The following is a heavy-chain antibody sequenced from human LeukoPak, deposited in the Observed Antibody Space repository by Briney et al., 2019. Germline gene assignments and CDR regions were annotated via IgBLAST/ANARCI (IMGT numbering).Heavy chain of an antibody. CDR2: IYHSGST. D-gene: IGHD6-13*01. CDR1: GGSISSGGYY. V-gene: IGHV4-30-2*01. J-gene: IGHJ6*03. CDR3: ARDGDRNSSSWYGLGYYYYYMDV. Sequence: SQTLSLTCTVSGGSISSGGYYWSWIRQPPGKGLEWIGYIYHSGSTYYNPSLKSRVTIPVDRSKNQFSLKLSSVTAANTAVYYCARDGDRNSSSWYGLGYYYYYMDVWGKGTTVTVSS.